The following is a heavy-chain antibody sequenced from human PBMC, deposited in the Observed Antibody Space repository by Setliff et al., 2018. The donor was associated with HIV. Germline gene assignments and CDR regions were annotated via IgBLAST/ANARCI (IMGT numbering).Heavy chain of an antibody. CDR3: ARVETTVRGATYAMDV. V-gene: IGHV4-59*11. CDR1: GGSISSHF. Sequence: PSETLSLTCTVSGGSISSHFWSWIRQAPGKGLEWIGTMYFRGNARNSPSLKSRVTISVDTSKNQLSLNLTSVTAADTAVYYCARVETTVRGATYAMDVWGQGTTVTVS. D-gene: IGHD3-10*01. J-gene: IGHJ6*02. CDR2: MYFRGNA.